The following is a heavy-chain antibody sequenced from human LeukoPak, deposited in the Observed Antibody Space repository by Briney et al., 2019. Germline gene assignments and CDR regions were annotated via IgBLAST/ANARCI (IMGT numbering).Heavy chain of an antibody. CDR3: ASPIYGDYTENGFDI. Sequence: PSETLSLTCAVYGGSFSGYYWSWICQPPGKGVGWVGEINHSVNTNYNPSLKTRVTILVDTSKNQFSLKLNSVTAADTAVYYCASPIYGDYTENGFDIWGQGTMVTVSS. CDR2: INHSVNT. J-gene: IGHJ3*02. V-gene: IGHV4-34*01. D-gene: IGHD4-17*01. CDR1: GGSFSGYY.